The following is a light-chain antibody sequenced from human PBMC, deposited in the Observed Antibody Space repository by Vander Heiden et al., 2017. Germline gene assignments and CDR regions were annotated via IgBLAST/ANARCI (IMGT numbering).Light chain of an antibody. CDR1: QSGSIN. J-gene: IGKJ1*01. CDR3: RKYKNSLLT. V-gene: IGKV3-15*01. CDR2: VAS. Sequence: IVMTQTPATLSVSPGERVTLPCRASQSGSINLAWYQQKPGQAPRLFIEVASTRATGSPARGSGSGSGTEFTLTSRSLEAVEAEVCHRRKYKNSLLTFGHGTKVEIK.